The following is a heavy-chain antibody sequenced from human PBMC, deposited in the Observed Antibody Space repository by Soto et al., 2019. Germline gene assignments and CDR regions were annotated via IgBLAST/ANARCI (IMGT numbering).Heavy chain of an antibody. D-gene: IGHD1-26*01. CDR2: INSDGSIT. V-gene: IGHV3-74*03. Sequence: EVQLEESGGDLVQPWGSLRLSCAASGFTFSTYWMHWVRQAPGKGMVWVSRINSDGSITTYADSVKGRFTISRDNSKNTRYLQMNSLRAEDTAVYYCARVATGSYSWRESWGQGTLVTVSS. J-gene: IGHJ5*02. CDR1: GFTFSTYW. CDR3: ARVATGSYSWRES.